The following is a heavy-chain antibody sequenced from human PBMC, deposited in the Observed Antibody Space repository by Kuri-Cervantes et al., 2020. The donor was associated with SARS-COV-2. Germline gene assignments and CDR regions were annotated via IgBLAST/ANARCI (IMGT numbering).Heavy chain of an antibody. D-gene: IGHD1-26*01. Sequence: ESLKISCTVSGGSISSSSYYWGWIRQPPGKGLEWVGYIHYSGTTNYNPSLEGRGTISVDTSKTQFSLRLSSVTAADTAVYYCTRSGSSLAAHDWFDPWGQGTLVTVSS. CDR2: IHYSGTT. CDR3: TRSGSSLAAHDWFDP. V-gene: IGHV4-61*05. CDR1: GGSISSSSYY. J-gene: IGHJ5*02.